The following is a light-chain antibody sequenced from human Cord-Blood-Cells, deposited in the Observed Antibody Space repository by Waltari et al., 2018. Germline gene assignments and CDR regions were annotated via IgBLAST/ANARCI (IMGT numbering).Light chain of an antibody. J-gene: IGKJ2*03. CDR3: QQYYSTPYS. Sequence: DIVMTQSPDSLAVSLGERATINCKSRKSVLYSSNNKNYLAWYQQKPVKPPKLLIYWASTRESVVPDRFSGSGSGTDFTLTISSLQAEDVAVYYCQQYYSTPYSFGQGTKLVIK. V-gene: IGKV4-1*01. CDR2: WAS. CDR1: KSVLYSSNNKNY.